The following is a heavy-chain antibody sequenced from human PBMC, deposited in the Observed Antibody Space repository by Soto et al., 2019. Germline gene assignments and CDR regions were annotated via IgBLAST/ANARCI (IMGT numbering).Heavy chain of an antibody. CDR2: IDPRDSYT. D-gene: IGHD1-26*01. CDR3: SRGRPEWGGGDF. V-gene: IGHV5-10-1*01. CDR1: GYIFTTYW. J-gene: IGHJ4*02. Sequence: VESLKISCKGSGYIFTTYWIIWLRQTPGKGLEWMGSIDPRDSYTSYSPSFQGHVTISADKSISAAYLQWSSLKDSDTAIYYCSRGRPEWGGGDFWGQGSLVTVSS.